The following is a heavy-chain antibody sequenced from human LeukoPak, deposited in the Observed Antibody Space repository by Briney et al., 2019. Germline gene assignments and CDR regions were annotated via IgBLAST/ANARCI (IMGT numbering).Heavy chain of an antibody. V-gene: IGHV4-39*01. D-gene: IGHD3-22*01. CDR1: GGSISSSSYY. CDR2: IYYSGST. CDR3: ARGMIVVGGAYYFDY. J-gene: IGHJ4*02. Sequence: PSETLSLTCTVSGGSISSSSYYWGWIRQPPGKGLEWIGSIYYSGSTYYNPSLKSRVTISVDTSKNQFSLKLSSVTAADTAVYYCARGMIVVGGAYYFDYWGQGTLVTVSS.